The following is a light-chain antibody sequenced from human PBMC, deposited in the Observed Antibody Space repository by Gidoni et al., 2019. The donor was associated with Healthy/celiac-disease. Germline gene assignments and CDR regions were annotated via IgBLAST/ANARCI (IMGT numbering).Light chain of an antibody. CDR2: AAS. CDR3: QQYYSYPYT. J-gene: IGKJ2*01. CDR1: QGISSY. V-gene: IGKV1-8*01. Sequence: AIRITQSPSSLPASTGDRVTITCRASQGISSYLAWYQQKPGKAPKLRIYAASTLQSGVPSRFSGSGSGTDFTLTISCLQSEDFATYYCQQYYSYPYTFGQGTKLEIK.